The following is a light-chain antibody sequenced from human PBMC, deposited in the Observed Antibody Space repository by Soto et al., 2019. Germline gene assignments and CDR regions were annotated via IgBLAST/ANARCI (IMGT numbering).Light chain of an antibody. CDR2: EVS. CDR1: SSDVGGYNF. CDR3: SSYTNSSTLVG. J-gene: IGLJ2*01. Sequence: QSALTQPASVSGSPGQSITISCTGTSSDVGGYNFVSWYQHHPGKAPKPIIYEVSNRPSGVSNRFSASNSVNTASLTISGLQADDEADYYCSSYTNSSTLVGFGGGTKLTVL. V-gene: IGLV2-14*01.